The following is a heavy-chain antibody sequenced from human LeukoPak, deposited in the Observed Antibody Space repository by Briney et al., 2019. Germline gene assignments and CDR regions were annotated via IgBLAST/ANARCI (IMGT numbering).Heavy chain of an antibody. CDR1: GFTFSSYW. D-gene: IGHD3-9*01. V-gene: IGHV3-74*01. CDR2: INSDGSST. Sequence: QPGGSLRLSCAAFGFTFSSYWMHWVRQAPGKGLVWVSRINSDGSSTSYADSVKGRFTISRDNAKNTLYLQMNSLRAEDTAVYYCARGLRYFDWLSRFDYWGQGTLVTVSS. J-gene: IGHJ4*02. CDR3: ARGLRYFDWLSRFDY.